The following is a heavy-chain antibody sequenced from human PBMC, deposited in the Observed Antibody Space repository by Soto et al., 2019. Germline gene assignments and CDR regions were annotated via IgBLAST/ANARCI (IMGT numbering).Heavy chain of an antibody. CDR2: INPNSGGT. J-gene: IGHJ4*02. CDR1: GYTFSVDY. Sequence: ASVKVSCKTSGYTFSVDYIRWGREAPGQGLEWMGWINPNSGGTKYAPKFQGGVTMTRDTSITTAYMELSRLRSGDTAVYYCAREPATAKPEGVDFWVKGTLVTVSS. CDR3: AREPATAKPEGVDF. D-gene: IGHD1-1*01. V-gene: IGHV1-2*02.